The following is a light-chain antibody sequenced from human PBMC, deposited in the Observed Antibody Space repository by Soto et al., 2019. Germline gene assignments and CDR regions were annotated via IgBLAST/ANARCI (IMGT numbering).Light chain of an antibody. J-gene: IGKJ1*01. CDR2: GAS. CDR3: QQYGSSPRT. CDR1: QTVSRSS. V-gene: IGKV3-20*01. Sequence: DIVLTQSPGTLSLSPGERATLSCRASQTVSRSSLAWYQQKPGQAPRLLMFGASTRAAGFPDRFSGSGSGTDFTLTISRLEPEDFAVYYCQQYGSSPRTFGQGTKVEIK.